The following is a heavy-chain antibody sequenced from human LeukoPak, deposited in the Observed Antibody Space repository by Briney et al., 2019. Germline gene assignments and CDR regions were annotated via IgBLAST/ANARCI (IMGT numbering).Heavy chain of an antibody. Sequence: ASVKVSCKASGGTFSSYAISWVRQAPGQGHEWMGRIIPILGIANYAQKLQGRVTMTTDTSTSTAYMELRSLRSDDTAVYYCARDLRATVTPHFDYWGQGTLVTVSS. J-gene: IGHJ4*02. V-gene: IGHV1-69*04. CDR2: IIPILGIA. CDR3: ARDLRATVTPHFDY. D-gene: IGHD4-17*01. CDR1: GGTFSSYA.